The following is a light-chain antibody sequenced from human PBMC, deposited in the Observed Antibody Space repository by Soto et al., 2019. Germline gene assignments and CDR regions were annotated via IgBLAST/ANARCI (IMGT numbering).Light chain of an antibody. J-gene: IGLJ2*01. CDR2: DNN. V-gene: IGLV1-51*01. Sequence: QSVLTQPPSVSAAPGQKVTISCSGSSSNIENNYVSWYQQLPGTAPKLLIYDNNKRPSEIPDRFSGSKSGTSATLGITGLQTGDEAEYHCGTWDSSLNGVVFGGGTKVTVL. CDR1: SSNIENNY. CDR3: GTWDSSLNGVV.